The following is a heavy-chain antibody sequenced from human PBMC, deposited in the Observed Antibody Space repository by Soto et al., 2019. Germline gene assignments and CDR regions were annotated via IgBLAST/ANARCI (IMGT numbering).Heavy chain of an antibody. CDR2: MNPNSGNT. Sequence: ASVKVSCKASGYTFTSYDINWVRQATGQGLEWMGWMNPNSGNTGYAQKFQGRVTMTRNTSISTAYMELNRLRSEDTAVYYCVRDSPIGSTFSGYDGIDYWGQGTLVTVSS. D-gene: IGHD5-12*01. J-gene: IGHJ4*02. V-gene: IGHV1-8*01. CDR3: VRDSPIGSTFSGYDGIDY. CDR1: GYTFTSYD.